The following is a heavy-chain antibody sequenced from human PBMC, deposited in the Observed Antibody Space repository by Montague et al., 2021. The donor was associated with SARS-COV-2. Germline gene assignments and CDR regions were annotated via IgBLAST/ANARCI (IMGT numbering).Heavy chain of an antibody. D-gene: IGHD3-16*01. Sequence: CAISGDSVSGDSVSWNWITQSPSTGLEFVGRLLYRSRRFDHYEXXXKXXKSIKADTSKNQFSLQLDSVTPEDTAVYYCARGDGLGPYTGYAFDIWGQGTLVTVSS. CDR2: LLYRSRRFD. J-gene: IGHJ3*02. CDR3: ARGDGLGPYTGYAFDI. CDR1: GDSVSGDSVS. V-gene: IGHV6-1*01.